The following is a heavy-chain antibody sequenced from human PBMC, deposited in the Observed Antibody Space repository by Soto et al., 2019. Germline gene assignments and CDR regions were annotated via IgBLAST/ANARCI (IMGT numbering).Heavy chain of an antibody. J-gene: IGHJ6*02. CDR1: GFTLSDHY. Sequence: QVQLVESGGGLVKPGGSLRLSCAASGFTLSDHYMSWIRQAPGKGLEWVSYISSSSSYTDYADSVKGRFTISRDNAKNSLYLQMTSLRAEDTAVYYCARGASGGSGWNYYYYYGMEVWGQGTTVTVSS. V-gene: IGHV3-11*05. D-gene: IGHD6-19*01. CDR3: ARGASGGSGWNYYYYYGMEV. CDR2: ISSSSSYT.